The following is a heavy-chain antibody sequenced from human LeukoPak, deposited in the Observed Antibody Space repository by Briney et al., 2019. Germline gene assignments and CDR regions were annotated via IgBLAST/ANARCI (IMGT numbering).Heavy chain of an antibody. V-gene: IGHV3-20*04. D-gene: IGHD3-9*01. CDR2: INWNGGST. CDR1: GFTFDDYG. CDR3: AKETVLRYFDWFGQDAFDI. Sequence: GGSLRLSCAASGFTFDDYGMSWVRQAPGKGLEWVSGINWNGGSTGYADSVKGRFTISRDNAKNSLYLQMNSLRAEDTALYYCAKETVLRYFDWFGQDAFDIWGQGTMVTVSS. J-gene: IGHJ3*02.